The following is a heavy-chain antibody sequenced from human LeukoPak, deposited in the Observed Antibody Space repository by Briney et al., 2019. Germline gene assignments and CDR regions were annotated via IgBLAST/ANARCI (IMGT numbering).Heavy chain of an antibody. CDR2: IYTSGST. J-gene: IGHJ5*02. Sequence: SETLSLTCTVSGGSISSYYWSWLRQPPGKGLEWIGYIYTSGSTNCNPSLKSRVTISVDTSKNQFSLKLSSVTAADTAVYYCARTNIVVVPAAIWSWFDPWGQGTLVTVSP. V-gene: IGHV4-4*09. CDR3: ARTNIVVVPAAIWSWFDP. D-gene: IGHD2-2*02. CDR1: GGSISSYY.